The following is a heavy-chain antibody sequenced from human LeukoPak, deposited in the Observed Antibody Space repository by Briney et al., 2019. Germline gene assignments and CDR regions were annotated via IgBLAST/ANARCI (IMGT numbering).Heavy chain of an antibody. D-gene: IGHD3-10*01. Sequence: ASVKVSCKASGYTFTGCYMHWVRQAPGQGLEWMGRINPNSGGTNYAQKFQGRVTMTRDTSISTAYMELSRLRSDDTAVYYCARLYYGSGSPPDYWGQGTLVTVSS. CDR1: GYTFTGCY. CDR3: ARLYYGSGSPPDY. J-gene: IGHJ4*02. V-gene: IGHV1-2*06. CDR2: INPNSGGT.